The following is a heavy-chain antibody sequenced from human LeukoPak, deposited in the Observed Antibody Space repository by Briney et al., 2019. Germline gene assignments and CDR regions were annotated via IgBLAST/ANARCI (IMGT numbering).Heavy chain of an antibody. CDR1: GYTFTSYG. Sequence: ASVKVSCXASGYTFTSYGISWVRQARGQGLEWMGWISAYNGNTNYAQKLQGRVTMTTDTSTSTAYMELRSLRSDDTAVYYCASTSPRGDSSGYYYVDWGQGTLVTVSS. CDR3: ASTSPRGDSSGYYYVD. J-gene: IGHJ4*02. CDR2: ISAYNGNT. V-gene: IGHV1-18*01. D-gene: IGHD3-22*01.